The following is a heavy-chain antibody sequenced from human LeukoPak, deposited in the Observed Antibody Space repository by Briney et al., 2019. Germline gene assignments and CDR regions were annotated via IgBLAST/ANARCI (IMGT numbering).Heavy chain of an antibody. CDR1: GGTFSSYA. CDR3: ARGPAMYYDFWSGYEDTESFQH. D-gene: IGHD3-3*01. Sequence: SVKVSCKASGGTFSSYAISWVRQAPGQGLEWMGGIIPIFGTANYAQKFQGRATITTDESTSTAYMELSSLRSEDTAVYYCARGPAMYYDFWSGYEDTESFQHWGQGTLVTVSS. V-gene: IGHV1-69*05. J-gene: IGHJ1*01. CDR2: IIPIFGTA.